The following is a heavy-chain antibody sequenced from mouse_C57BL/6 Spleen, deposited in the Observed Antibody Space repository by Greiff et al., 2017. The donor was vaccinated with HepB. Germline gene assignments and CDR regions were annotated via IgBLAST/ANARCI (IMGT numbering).Heavy chain of an antibody. J-gene: IGHJ2*01. CDR1: GYAFSSSW. V-gene: IGHV1-82*01. Sequence: VQLQESGPELVKPGASVKISCKASGYAFSSSWMNWVKQRPGKGLEWIGRIYPGDGDTNYNGKFKGKATLTADKSSRTAYMQLSSLTSEDSAVYFCAKDMVTTFDYWGQGTTLTVSS. CDR2: IYPGDGDT. D-gene: IGHD2-2*01. CDR3: AKDMVTTFDY.